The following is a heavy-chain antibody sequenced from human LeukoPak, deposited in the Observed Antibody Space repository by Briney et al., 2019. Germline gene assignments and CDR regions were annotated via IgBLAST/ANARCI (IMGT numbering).Heavy chain of an antibody. V-gene: IGHV1-69*05. CDR1: GGTFSSYA. CDR2: IIPIFGTA. CDR3: ARDLNRYCSSTSCYTA. D-gene: IGHD2-2*02. J-gene: IGHJ4*02. Sequence: ASVKVSCKASGGTFSSYAISWVRQAPGQGLEWMGGIIPIFGTANYAQKFQGRVTITTDESTSTAYMELSSLRSEDTAVYYCARDLNRYCSSTSCYTAWGQGTLVTVSS.